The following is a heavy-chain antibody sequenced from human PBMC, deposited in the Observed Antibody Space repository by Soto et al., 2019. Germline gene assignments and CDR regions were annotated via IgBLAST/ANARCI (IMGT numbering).Heavy chain of an antibody. CDR1: GGTFSSYA. V-gene: IGHV1-69*13. D-gene: IGHD2-15*01. CDR2: IIPIFGTA. Sequence: AASVKVSCKASGGTFSSYAISWVRQAPGQGLEWMGGIIPIFGTANYAQKFQGRVTITADESTSTAYMELSSLRSEDTAVYYCASPPWTPLPAYYYYGMDVWGQGTTVTVSS. CDR3: ASPPWTPLPAYYYYGMDV. J-gene: IGHJ6*02.